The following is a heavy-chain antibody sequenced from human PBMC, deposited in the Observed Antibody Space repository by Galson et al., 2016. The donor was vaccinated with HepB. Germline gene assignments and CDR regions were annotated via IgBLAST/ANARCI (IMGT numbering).Heavy chain of an antibody. CDR1: GFTVSNND. CDR2: IYSGGST. D-gene: IGHD1-7*01. CDR3: AKDSLNGIIGSTAIDY. J-gene: IGHJ4*02. Sequence: SLRLSCAASGFTVSNNDMNWVRQAPGKGLEWVSVIYSGGSTYHADSVKGRFTISRDNSKNMLYLQMNSLRPEDTAVYYCAKDSLNGIIGSTAIDYWGQGTLVTVSS. V-gene: IGHV3-53*05.